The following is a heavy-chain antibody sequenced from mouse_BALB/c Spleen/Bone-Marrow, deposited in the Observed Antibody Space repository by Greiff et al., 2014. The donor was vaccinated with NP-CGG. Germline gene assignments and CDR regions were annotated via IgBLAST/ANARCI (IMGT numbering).Heavy chain of an antibody. J-gene: IGHJ2*01. CDR3: GRGAN. V-gene: IGHV1-37*01. CDR2: INPYNGVT. Sequence: EVHLVESGPELVKPGASVKTSCKASGYSFTDYFMNWVKQSHGKSLEWIGRINPYNGVTFYNQNFKGKATLTVDKSSSTAHMELLGRTPEDSAVFYCGRGANGGQGPPPPVPS. CDR1: GYSFTDYF.